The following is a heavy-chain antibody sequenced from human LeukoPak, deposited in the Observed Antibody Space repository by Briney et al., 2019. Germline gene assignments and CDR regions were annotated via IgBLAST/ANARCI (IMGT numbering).Heavy chain of an antibody. CDR3: AKCSGGTCYSSLDY. J-gene: IGHJ4*02. D-gene: IGHD2-15*01. CDR1: GFTVSSNY. Sequence: GGSLRLSCAASGFTVSSNYMSWVRQAPGKGLEWVSVIYSGGSTYYADSVKGRFTISRDNSKNTLYLQMNSLRAEDTAVYYCAKCSGGTCYSSLDYWGQGTLVTVSS. V-gene: IGHV3-53*01. CDR2: IYSGGST.